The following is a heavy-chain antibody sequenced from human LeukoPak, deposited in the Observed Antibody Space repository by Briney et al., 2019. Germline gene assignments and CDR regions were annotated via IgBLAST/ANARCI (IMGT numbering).Heavy chain of an antibody. Sequence: ASVKVPCKASGYSFTDYYIHWVRQAPGQGLEWMGWINPNSGGTNYAQKFQGRVTMTRDTSISTAYMELSRLRSDDTAVYYCARGAIVVVPAANAADYWGQGTLVTVSS. J-gene: IGHJ4*02. D-gene: IGHD2-2*01. CDR3: ARGAIVVVPAANAADY. V-gene: IGHV1-2*02. CDR2: INPNSGGT. CDR1: GYSFTDYY.